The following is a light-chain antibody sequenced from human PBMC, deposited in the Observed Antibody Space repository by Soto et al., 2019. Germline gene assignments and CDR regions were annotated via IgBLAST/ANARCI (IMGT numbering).Light chain of an antibody. CDR2: GAY. CDR1: QSVRSSY. CDR3: QQYGSS. Sequence: ETVLTQSPGTLSFYPRQRATPSCRASQSVRSSYLAWHQPKPGQAPSLLIYGAYSRATGIPDRFSGSGSGKDFTITIRRLEPEDFALYYWQQYGSSFGPGTKVDIK. V-gene: IGKV3-20*01. J-gene: IGKJ1*01.